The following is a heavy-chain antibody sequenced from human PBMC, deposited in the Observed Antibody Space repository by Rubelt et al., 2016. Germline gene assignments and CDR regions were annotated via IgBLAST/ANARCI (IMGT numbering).Heavy chain of an antibody. J-gene: IGHJ3*02. D-gene: IGHD3-22*01. Sequence: EVQLVQSGAEVKKLGESLRISCKGSGYSFISYWTSWVRQMLGNGLEWMGRIDPSDSYTNYSPSFQGHVTISADTAISTAYPQWSSLKASGTAMYYCARRRGTMIVVGDDAFDIWGQGTMVTVSS. CDR1: GYSFISYW. CDR2: IDPSDSYT. CDR3: ARRRGTMIVVGDDAFDI. V-gene: IGHV5-10-1*01.